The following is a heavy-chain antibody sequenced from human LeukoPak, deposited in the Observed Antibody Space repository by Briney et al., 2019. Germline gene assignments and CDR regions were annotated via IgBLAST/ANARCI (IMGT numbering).Heavy chain of an antibody. CDR2: IYYSGST. CDR3: ARGGYNVYYFDY. Sequence: SQTLSLTCTVSGGSISSGGYYWGWIRQHPGKGLEWIGYIYYSGSTYYNPSLKSRVTISVDTSKNQFSLKLSSVTAADTAVYYCARGGYNVYYFDYWGQGTLVTVSS. J-gene: IGHJ4*02. V-gene: IGHV4-31*03. CDR1: GGSISSGGYY. D-gene: IGHD5-24*01.